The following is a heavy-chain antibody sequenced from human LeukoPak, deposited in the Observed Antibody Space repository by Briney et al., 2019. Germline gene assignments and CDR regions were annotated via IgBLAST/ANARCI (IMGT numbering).Heavy chain of an antibody. CDR1: GYTFASYD. J-gene: IGHJ4*02. CDR2: MNPNSGNT. D-gene: IGHD4-23*01. V-gene: IGHV1-8*01. CDR3: ARAYGSKRRGTYYFDY. Sequence: ASVKVSCKASGYTFASYDINWVRQATGQGLEWMGWMNPNSGNTGYAQKFQGRVTMTRNTSISTAYMELSSLRSEDTAVYYCARAYGSKRRGTYYFDYWGQGTLVTVSS.